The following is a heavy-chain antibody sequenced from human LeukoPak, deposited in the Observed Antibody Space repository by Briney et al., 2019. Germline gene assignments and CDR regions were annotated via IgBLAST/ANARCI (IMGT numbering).Heavy chain of an antibody. CDR3: ASFLYSSSTTSYIDY. D-gene: IGHD6-13*01. V-gene: IGHV4-34*01. Sequence: SETLSLTCAVYGGSFSGYYWSWIRQPPGKGLEWIGEINHSGSTNYNPSLKSRVTISVDTSKNQFSLKLSSVTAADTAVYYCASFLYSSSTTSYIDYWGQGTLVTVSS. J-gene: IGHJ4*02. CDR1: GGSFSGYY. CDR2: INHSGST.